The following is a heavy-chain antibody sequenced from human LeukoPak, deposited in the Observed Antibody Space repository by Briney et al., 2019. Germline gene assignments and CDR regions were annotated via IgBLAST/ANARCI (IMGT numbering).Heavy chain of an antibody. CDR2: IIPIFGTA. V-gene: IGHV1-69*01. CDR3: AGDEHYYDSSGYYYVFDP. CDR1: GGTVSSYA. D-gene: IGHD3-22*01. J-gene: IGHJ5*02. Sequence: SVKVSCKASGGTVSSYAISWVRQAPGQGLEWMGGIIPIFGTANYAQKFQGRVTITADESTSTAYMELSSLRSEDTAVYYCAGDEHYYDSSGYYYVFDPWGQGTLVTVSS.